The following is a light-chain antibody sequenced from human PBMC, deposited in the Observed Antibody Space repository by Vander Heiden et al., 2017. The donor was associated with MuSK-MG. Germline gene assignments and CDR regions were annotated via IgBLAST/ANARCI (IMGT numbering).Light chain of an antibody. Sequence: EIVLTQSPDTLSLSPGERATLSCKASQNVNNYLAWYQHKPGQAPRLLISDTSNRANGIPPRFSGSGSGTDFTLTISSLEPEDFAVYYCQQRSGWPPAFGHGTKVEIK. CDR1: QNVNNY. CDR2: DTS. CDR3: QQRSGWPPA. V-gene: IGKV3-11*01. J-gene: IGKJ3*01.